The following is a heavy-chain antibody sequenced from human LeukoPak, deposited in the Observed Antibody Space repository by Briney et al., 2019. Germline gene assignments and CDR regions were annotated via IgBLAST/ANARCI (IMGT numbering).Heavy chain of an antibody. Sequence: GGSLRLSCAASGFTFSSYSMNWVRQAPGKGLEWVSSISSTSTYIYYADSVKGRFTISRDNAKNSLYLQMNSLRVEDTAVYYCAELGITMIGGVWGKGTTVTISS. CDR3: AELGITMIGGV. D-gene: IGHD3-10*02. V-gene: IGHV3-21*01. J-gene: IGHJ6*04. CDR1: GFTFSSYS. CDR2: ISSTSTYI.